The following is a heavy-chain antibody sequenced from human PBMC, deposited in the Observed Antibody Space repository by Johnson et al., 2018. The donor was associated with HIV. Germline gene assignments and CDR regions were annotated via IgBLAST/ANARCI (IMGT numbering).Heavy chain of an antibody. CDR1: GFTFRSFD. J-gene: IGHJ3*02. CDR2: ISDDGSNK. V-gene: IGHV3-30*18. D-gene: IGHD3-10*01. CDR3: TKVWAFYYGQYHDAFDI. Sequence: QVQWVESGGGLVQPVGVLRVSSAASGFTFRSFDVHWVRQATAKGLEWVAEISDDGSNKDYTDSVKDGYTISRDNSKNTLNLQMNSLRPEDTAVYYCTKVWAFYYGQYHDAFDIWGQGTMVTVSS.